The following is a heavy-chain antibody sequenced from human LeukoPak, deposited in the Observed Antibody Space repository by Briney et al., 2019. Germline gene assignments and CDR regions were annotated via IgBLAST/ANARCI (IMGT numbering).Heavy chain of an antibody. CDR2: IYSGGST. CDR1: GFTVSSNY. J-gene: IGHJ4*02. V-gene: IGHV3-53*01. CDR3: SQGDIVVERDY. Sequence: GGSLRLSCAASGFTVSSNYMSWVRQAPGKGLEWVSVIYSGGSTIYADSVKGRFTISRDNSKNTLYLQMNSLSAEDTAVYYCSQGDIVVERDYWGQGTLVTVSS. D-gene: IGHD2-15*01.